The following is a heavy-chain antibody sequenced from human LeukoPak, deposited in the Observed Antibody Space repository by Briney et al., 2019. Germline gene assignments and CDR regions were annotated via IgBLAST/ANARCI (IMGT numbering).Heavy chain of an antibody. CDR3: ARDTVLRYFDWLSAQYYFDY. V-gene: IGHV1-46*01. Sequence: ASVKVSCKASGYTFTSSYMHWVRQAPGQGLEWMGIINPSGGSTSYAQKFQGRVTMTRDTSTSTVYMELSSLRSEDTAVYYCARDTVLRYFDWLSAQYYFDYWGQGTLVTVSS. CDR1: GYTFTSSY. D-gene: IGHD3-9*01. CDR2: INPSGGST. J-gene: IGHJ4*02.